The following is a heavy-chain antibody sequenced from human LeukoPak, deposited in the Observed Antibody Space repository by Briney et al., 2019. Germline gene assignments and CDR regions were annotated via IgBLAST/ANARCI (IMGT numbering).Heavy chain of an antibody. CDR3: ARQTTMVRGVITGYYYYYGMDV. D-gene: IGHD3-10*01. CDR2: INPSGGST. V-gene: IGHV1-46*01. Sequence: ASVKVSCKASGYTFTSYYMHWVRQAPGQGLEWMGIINPSGGSTSYAQKFQGRVTITRDTSASTAYMELSSLRSEDTAVYYCARQTTMVRGVITGYYYYYGMDVWGQGTTVTVSS. J-gene: IGHJ6*02. CDR1: GYTFTSYY.